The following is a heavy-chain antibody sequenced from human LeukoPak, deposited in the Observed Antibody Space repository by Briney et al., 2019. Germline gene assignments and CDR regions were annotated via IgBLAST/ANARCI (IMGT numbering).Heavy chain of an antibody. CDR2: ITSSGSTI. D-gene: IGHD2-21*02. V-gene: IGHV3-48*03. Sequence: PGESLRLSCAASGFTFSSYEMNWVRQAPGKGLEWVSYITSSGSTIYYADSVKGRFTISRDNAKNSLYLQMNSLRAEDTAVYYCANEGPYCGGDCDPGAFDIWGQGTMVTVSS. CDR3: ANEGPYCGGDCDPGAFDI. CDR1: GFTFSSYE. J-gene: IGHJ3*02.